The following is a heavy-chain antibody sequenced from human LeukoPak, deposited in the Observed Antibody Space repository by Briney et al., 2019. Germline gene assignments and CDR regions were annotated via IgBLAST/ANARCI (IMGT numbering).Heavy chain of an antibody. CDR1: GYTFTSYD. V-gene: IGHV1-8*01. J-gene: IGHJ3*02. Sequence: ASVKVSCKASGYTFTSYDINWVRQATGQGLEWMGWMNPNSGNTGYAQKFQGRVTMTRNTSISTAYMELSSLRSEDTAVYYCERDRGYSYGFAFDIWGQGTMVTVSS. CDR2: MNPNSGNT. CDR3: ERDRGYSYGFAFDI. D-gene: IGHD5-18*01.